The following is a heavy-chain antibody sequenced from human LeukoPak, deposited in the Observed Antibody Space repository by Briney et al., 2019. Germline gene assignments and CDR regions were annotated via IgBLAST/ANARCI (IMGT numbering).Heavy chain of an antibody. V-gene: IGHV1-24*01. CDR3: ARGDSSSWYGGYYYYYGMDV. Sequence: ASVKVSCKVSGYTLTELSMHWVRQAPGKGLEWMGGFDPEDGETIYAQKFQGRVTMTEDTSTDTAYMELSSLRSEDTAVYYCARGDSSSWYGGYYYYYGMDVWGQGTTVTVSS. J-gene: IGHJ6*02. D-gene: IGHD6-13*01. CDR2: FDPEDGET. CDR1: GYTLTELS.